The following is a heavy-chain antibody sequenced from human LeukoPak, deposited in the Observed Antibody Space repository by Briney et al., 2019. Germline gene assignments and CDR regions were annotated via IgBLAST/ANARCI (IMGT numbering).Heavy chain of an antibody. Sequence: ASVKVSCKASGYTFTGYYMHWVRQGPGQGLEWMGWINPNSGGTNYAQKFQGRVTMTRDTSISTAYMELSRLRSDDTAVYYCAHSINSSSFYFQHWGQGTLVTVSS. CDR3: AHSINSSSFYFQH. D-gene: IGHD6-6*01. CDR2: INPNSGGT. J-gene: IGHJ1*01. CDR1: GYTFTGYY. V-gene: IGHV1-2*02.